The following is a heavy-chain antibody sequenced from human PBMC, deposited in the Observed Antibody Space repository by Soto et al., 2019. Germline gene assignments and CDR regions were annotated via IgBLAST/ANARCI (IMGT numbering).Heavy chain of an antibody. Sequence: PGGSLRPSSAASGFTFSDSYMTWIRQAPGKGLERISYISGSGDTIFYADSVKGRLTVSRDNAKNSLYLQMSSLRAGDTAIYYCAKKARIIAAAGKDYFDNWGQGTQVTVSS. V-gene: IGHV3-11*01. CDR2: ISGSGDTI. J-gene: IGHJ4*02. CDR3: AKKARIIAAAGKDYFDN. D-gene: IGHD6-13*01. CDR1: GFTFSDSY.